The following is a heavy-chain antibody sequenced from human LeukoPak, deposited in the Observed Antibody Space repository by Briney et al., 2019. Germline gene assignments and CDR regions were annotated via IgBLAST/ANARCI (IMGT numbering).Heavy chain of an antibody. CDR2: MNPNSGNT. CDR1: GYTFTSYD. D-gene: IGHD6-13*01. CDR3: ARGTYSSSWYLFANVNWFDP. J-gene: IGHJ5*02. Sequence: ASVKVSCKASGYTFTSYDINWVRQATGQGLEWMGWMNPNSGNTGYAQKFQGRVTITRNTSISTAYMELSSLRSEDTAVYYCARGTYSSSWYLFANVNWFDPWGQGTLVTVSS. V-gene: IGHV1-8*03.